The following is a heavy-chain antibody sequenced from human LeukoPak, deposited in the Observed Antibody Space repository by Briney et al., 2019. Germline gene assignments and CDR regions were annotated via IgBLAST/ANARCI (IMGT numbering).Heavy chain of an antibody. CDR1: GFTFSSYA. CDR3: AKGVQLSWDCSTTSCYGWFDP. Sequence: GGSLRLSCAASGFTFSSYAMSWVRQAPGKGLEWVSIISGSGGSTYYADSVKGRFTISRDNSKNTLYLQVNSLRAEDTAVYYCAKGVQLSWDCSTTSCYGWFDPWGQGTLVTVSS. CDR2: ISGSGGST. D-gene: IGHD2-2*01. V-gene: IGHV3-23*01. J-gene: IGHJ5*02.